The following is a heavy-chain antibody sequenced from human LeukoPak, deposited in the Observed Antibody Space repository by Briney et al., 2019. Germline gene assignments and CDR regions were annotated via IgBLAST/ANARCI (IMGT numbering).Heavy chain of an antibody. CDR1: GFTFDDYA. CDR3: AKEIWYYDWSGYPLDY. V-gene: IGHV3-43*02. Sequence: PGGSLRLSCAASGFTFDDYAMHWVRPAPGKGLEWVSLISGDGGSTYYADSVKGRLTIARDNSKNSLYLQMNSLRTEDTALYYCAKEIWYYDWSGYPLDYWGQGTLVTVSS. CDR2: ISGDGGST. D-gene: IGHD3-22*01. J-gene: IGHJ4*02.